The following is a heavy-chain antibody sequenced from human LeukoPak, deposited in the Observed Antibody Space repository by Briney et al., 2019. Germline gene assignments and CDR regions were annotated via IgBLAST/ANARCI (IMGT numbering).Heavy chain of an antibody. CDR2: IWSDGTEQ. CDR3: AKDAQRGFDFSNSLES. V-gene: IGHV3-33*03. CDR1: GFTSSHYG. J-gene: IGHJ4*02. Sequence: GGSLRLSCATSGFTSSHYGMNWVRQAPGKGLEWVAVIWSDGTEQYYGDSVKGRFTISRDNSKKTVYLQMNSLRVEDTAVYYCAKDAQRGFDFSNSLESWGQGTLVTVSS. D-gene: IGHD3/OR15-3a*01.